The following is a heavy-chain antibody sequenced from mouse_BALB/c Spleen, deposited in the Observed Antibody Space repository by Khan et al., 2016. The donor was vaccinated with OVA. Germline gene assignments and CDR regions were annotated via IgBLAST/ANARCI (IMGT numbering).Heavy chain of an antibody. D-gene: IGHD2-2*01. J-gene: IGHJ3*01. CDR2: INPSDGDT. CDR3: TRSGYGSFAY. CDR1: GYTFTSYY. Sequence: QVQLQQSGAELVKPGASVKLSCKASGYTFTSYYMYWVKQRPGQGLEWIGEINPSDGDTNFNEKFKSKATLTVDKSSNTAYMQLSSLASEYSSVYYCTRSGYGSFAYWGQGTLVTVSA. V-gene: IGHV1S81*02.